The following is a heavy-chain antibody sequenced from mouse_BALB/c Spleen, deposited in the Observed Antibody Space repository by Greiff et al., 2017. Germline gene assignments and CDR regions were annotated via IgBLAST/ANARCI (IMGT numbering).Heavy chain of an antibody. CDR3: ANLAY. V-gene: IGHV2-4-1*01. CDR1: GFTLTSYG. CDR2: IWSGGST. Sequence: VKLEESGPGLVQPSQCLTISCTASGFTLTSYGVHWVRQSPGKGLEWLGVIWSGGSTDYNAAFISRLSISKDNSKSQVFFKMNSLQADDTAIYYCANLAYWGQGTLVTVSA. J-gene: IGHJ3*01.